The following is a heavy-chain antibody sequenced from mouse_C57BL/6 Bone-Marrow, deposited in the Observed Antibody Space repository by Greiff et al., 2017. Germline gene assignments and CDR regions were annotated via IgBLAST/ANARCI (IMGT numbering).Heavy chain of an antibody. J-gene: IGHJ1*03. CDR1: GFTFSSYA. Sequence: EVKLVESGGGLVKPGGSLKLSCAASGFTFSSYAMSWVRQTPEKRLEWVATISDGGSYTYYPDNVKGRFTISRDNAKNNLYLQMSHLKSEDTAMYYCARDLDYYGSPWYFDVWGTGTTVTVSS. V-gene: IGHV5-4*01. CDR2: ISDGGSYT. D-gene: IGHD1-1*01. CDR3: ARDLDYYGSPWYFDV.